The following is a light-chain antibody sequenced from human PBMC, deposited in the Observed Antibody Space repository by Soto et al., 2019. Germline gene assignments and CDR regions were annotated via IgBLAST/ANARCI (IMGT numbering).Light chain of an antibody. Sequence: EIVLTQSPGTLSLSPGERATLSCRASQSVTQNFLAWYQQRPGQSPSLLIYGASNRAAGIPDRFSGSGSGTDFSLTISRLEPEDFAVYYCQQFVSSPLTFGGGTKVEIK. CDR1: QSVTQNF. J-gene: IGKJ4*01. CDR2: GAS. V-gene: IGKV3-20*01. CDR3: QQFVSSPLT.